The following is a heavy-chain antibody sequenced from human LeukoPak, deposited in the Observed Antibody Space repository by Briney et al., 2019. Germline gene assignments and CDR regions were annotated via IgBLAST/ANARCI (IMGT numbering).Heavy chain of an antibody. V-gene: IGHV3-53*01. J-gene: IGHJ4*02. CDR2: IYSGGST. Sequence: GGSLRLSCAASGFTVSSNYMSWVRQSPGKGLEWVSVIYSGGSTYYADSVKGRFTISRDNSKNTLYLQMNSLRAEDTAVYYCVRTSPWRPPRWGQGTLVTVSS. D-gene: IGHD1-1*01. CDR3: VRTSPWRPPR. CDR1: GFTVSSNY.